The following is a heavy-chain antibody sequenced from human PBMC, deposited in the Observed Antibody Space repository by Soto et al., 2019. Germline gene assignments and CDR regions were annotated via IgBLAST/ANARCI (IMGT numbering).Heavy chain of an antibody. J-gene: IGHJ6*02. D-gene: IGHD2-21*02. CDR3: VQSRCGGDCLEIYSSLACNGLDV. CDR1: GLSLRTTGVG. Sequence: QVTLKESGPTLVKPTQTLTLTCTVSGLSLRTTGVGVGWVRQPPGKALEWLALLYWDDDKRYSPSLRSRLTIVKDISEKQVVLTMTNMDTVDTATYYCVQSRCGGDCLEIYSSLACNGLDVWGQGTTVTVTS. CDR2: LYWDDDK. V-gene: IGHV2-5*02.